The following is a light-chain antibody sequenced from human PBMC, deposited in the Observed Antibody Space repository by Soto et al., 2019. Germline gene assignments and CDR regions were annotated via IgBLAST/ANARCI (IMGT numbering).Light chain of an antibody. J-gene: IGKJ3*01. CDR2: GSS. CDR1: HTVGSY. Sequence: DIVLTQYPATLALSPGERATLSCRSSHTVGSYLAWYQQKPGQAPRLLIYGSSNRATGIPARFSGSGAGTDFSLTSSGLETEDFAVYYCQQRTNGPPLFTFGPGKKVDIK. CDR3: QQRTNGPPLFT. V-gene: IGKV3-11*01.